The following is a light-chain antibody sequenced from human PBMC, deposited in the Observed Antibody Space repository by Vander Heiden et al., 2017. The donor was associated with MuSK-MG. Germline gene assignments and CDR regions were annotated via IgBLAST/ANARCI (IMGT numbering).Light chain of an antibody. CDR2: GAS. CDR1: QSISKL. V-gene: IGKV1-39*01. J-gene: IGKJ5*01. Sequence: TQSPSSLSASVGDTVTMSCRASQSISKLLNWHQQKPGRAPKLLIFGASTLESGVPSRFSGSGSGAEFNLTISGLQREDFATYYCQQSDATPAITFGQGTLLEIK. CDR3: QQSDATPAIT.